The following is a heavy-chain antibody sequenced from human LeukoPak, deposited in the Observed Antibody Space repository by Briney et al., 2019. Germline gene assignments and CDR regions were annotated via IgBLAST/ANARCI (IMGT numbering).Heavy chain of an antibody. D-gene: IGHD2-21*02. CDR3: ARGIVVVTARHYFDY. V-gene: IGHV4-34*01. CDR2: INHSGST. J-gene: IGHJ4*02. Sequence: PSETLSLTCTVSGGSISSYYWSWIRQPPGKGLEWIGEINHSGSTNYNPSLKSRVTISVDTSKNQFSLKLSSVTAADTAVYYCARGIVVVTARHYFDYWGQGTLVTVSS. CDR1: GGSISSYY.